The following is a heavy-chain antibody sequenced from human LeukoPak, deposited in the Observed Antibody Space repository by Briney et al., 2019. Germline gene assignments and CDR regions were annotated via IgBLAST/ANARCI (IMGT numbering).Heavy chain of an antibody. J-gene: IGHJ4*02. V-gene: IGHV3-15*01. CDR2: IKSKTDGGTT. Sequence: GGSLRLSCAASGFTFSSYAMHWVRQAPGKGLEWVGRIKSKTDGGTTDYAAPVKGRFTISRDDSKNTLHLQMNSLKTEDTAVYYCITFSMIVVVIADWGQGTLVTVSS. D-gene: IGHD3-22*01. CDR3: ITFSMIVVVIAD. CDR1: GFTFSSYA.